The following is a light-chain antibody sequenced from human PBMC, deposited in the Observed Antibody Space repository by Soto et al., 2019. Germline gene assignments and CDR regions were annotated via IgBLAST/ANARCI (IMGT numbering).Light chain of an antibody. CDR2: LAS. CDR3: MQVLQTPT. J-gene: IGKJ4*01. Sequence: LSLPVTPGEPASISCRSSQSLLHSDGYNYLAWYLQKPGHSPQLLIDLASNRASGVPDRFSGSGSGTDFTLRISRVEAEDAGVYYCMQVLQTPTFGGGTKVDIK. V-gene: IGKV2-28*01. CDR1: QSLLHSDGYNY.